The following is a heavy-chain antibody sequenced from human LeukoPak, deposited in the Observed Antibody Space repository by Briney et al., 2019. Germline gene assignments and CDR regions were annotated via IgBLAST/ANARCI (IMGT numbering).Heavy chain of an antibody. CDR3: AREGAVALKHFDL. CDR1: GFSLTSNY. Sequence: GASVKVSCKASGFSLTSNYMHWVRQAPGQGLEWMGYMRPTDAYTGHAPKFQGRVTVTRDTSTNTVYMELSSLRSDDTAVYYCAREGAVALKHFDLWGQGTLVTVSS. CDR2: MRPTDAYT. J-gene: IGHJ4*02. D-gene: IGHD6-19*01. V-gene: IGHV1-46*01.